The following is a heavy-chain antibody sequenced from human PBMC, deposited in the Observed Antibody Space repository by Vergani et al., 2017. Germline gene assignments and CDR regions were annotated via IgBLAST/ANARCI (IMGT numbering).Heavy chain of an antibody. D-gene: IGHD2-21*02. V-gene: IGHV4-61*02. CDR2: IYPDGAA. CDR3: ARNPYCGGDCYSDAFDI. CDR1: GGTISSGGYY. J-gene: IGHJ3*02. Sequence: QVQLQESGPGLVKPSQTLSLTCTVSGGTISSGGYYWNWIRQAAGKGMEWIGRIYPDGAANYNPSLRSRVSVSVDTSKNQFSLKLSSVTAADTAVYYCARNPYCGGDCYSDAFDIWGQGTMVTVSS.